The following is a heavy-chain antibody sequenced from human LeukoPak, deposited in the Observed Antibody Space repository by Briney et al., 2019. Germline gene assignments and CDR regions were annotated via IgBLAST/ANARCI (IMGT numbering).Heavy chain of an antibody. Sequence: GSSVKVSCKASGGTFSSYAISWVRQAPGQGLEWMGRIIPIFGIANYAQKFQGRVTITADKSTSTAYMELSSLRSEDTAVYYCARDWNHGEDAFDIWGQGTMATVSS. CDR1: GGTFSSYA. D-gene: IGHD1-14*01. CDR2: IIPIFGIA. CDR3: ARDWNHGEDAFDI. V-gene: IGHV1-69*04. J-gene: IGHJ3*02.